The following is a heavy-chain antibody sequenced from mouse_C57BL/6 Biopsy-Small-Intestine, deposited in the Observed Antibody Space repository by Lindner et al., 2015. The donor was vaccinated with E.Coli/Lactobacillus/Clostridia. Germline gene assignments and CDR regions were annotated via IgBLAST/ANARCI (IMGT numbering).Heavy chain of an antibody. CDR1: GYAFSNSW. CDR2: IYPGDGDT. V-gene: IGHV1-82*01. CDR3: ARPYYYGSSYDYFDY. Sequence: VQLQESGPELVKPGASVKISCKASGYAFSNSWMNWVKQRPGKGLEWIGRIYPGDGDTNYNGKFKGKATLTADKSSSTAYMQLSSLTSEDSAVYFCARPYYYGSSYDYFDYWGQGTTLTVSS. D-gene: IGHD1-1*01. J-gene: IGHJ2*01.